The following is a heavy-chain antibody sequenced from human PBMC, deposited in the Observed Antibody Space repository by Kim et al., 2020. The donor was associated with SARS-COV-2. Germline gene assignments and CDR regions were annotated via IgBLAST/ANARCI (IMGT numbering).Heavy chain of an antibody. CDR3: ARGRDDYVWGSYRYGYFDY. CDR1: GGSISSSNW. Sequence: SETLSLTCAVSGGSISSSNWWSWVRQPPGKGLEWIGEIYHSGSTNYNPSLKSRVTISVDKSKNQFSLKLSSVTAADTAVYYCARGRDDYVWGSYRYGYFDYWGQGTLVTVSS. J-gene: IGHJ4*02. V-gene: IGHV4-4*02. D-gene: IGHD3-16*02. CDR2: IYHSGST.